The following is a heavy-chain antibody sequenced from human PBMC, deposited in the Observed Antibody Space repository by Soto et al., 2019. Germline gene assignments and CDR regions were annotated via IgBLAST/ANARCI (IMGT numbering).Heavy chain of an antibody. CDR1: GGSFSSHA. Sequence: QVQLVQSGAEVKKPGSSVKVSCKPSGGSFSSHAVSWVRQAPGQGLEWVGGIVPIFGTKNYAEKFQGRVTITADKSTSTVSMHLSSLKSEDTAVYFCARDRREQTIFGMVGYFDLWGRGTLVSVSS. CDR2: IVPIFGTK. V-gene: IGHV1-69*06. J-gene: IGHJ2*01. CDR3: ARDRREQTIFGMVGYFDL. D-gene: IGHD3-3*01.